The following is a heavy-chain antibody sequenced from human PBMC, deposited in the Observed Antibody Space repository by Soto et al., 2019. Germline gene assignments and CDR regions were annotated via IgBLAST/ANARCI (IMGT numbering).Heavy chain of an antibody. Sequence: GGSLRLSCAASGFTFSSYSMNWVRQAPGKGLEWVSVISGGGGSTYYTDSVKGRFTISRDNSKNTLYLQMNSLRAEDTAVYYCAKPPGLLFDYWGQGTLVTVSS. CDR1: GFTFSSYS. J-gene: IGHJ4*02. V-gene: IGHV3-23*01. D-gene: IGHD3-22*01. CDR3: AKPPGLLFDY. CDR2: ISGGGGST.